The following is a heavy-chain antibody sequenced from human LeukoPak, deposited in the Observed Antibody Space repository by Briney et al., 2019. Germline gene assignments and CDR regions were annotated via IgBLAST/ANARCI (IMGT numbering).Heavy chain of an antibody. Sequence: SETLSLTCAVYGGSFSGYYWSWIRQPPGKGLEWIGEINHSGSTNYNPSLKSRVTISVDTSKNQFSLKLSSVTAADTAVYYCARALNYDILTGYPPYYFDYWGQGTLVTVSS. CDR2: INHSGST. D-gene: IGHD3-9*01. CDR3: ARALNYDILTGYPPYYFDY. J-gene: IGHJ4*02. CDR1: GGSFSGYY. V-gene: IGHV4-34*01.